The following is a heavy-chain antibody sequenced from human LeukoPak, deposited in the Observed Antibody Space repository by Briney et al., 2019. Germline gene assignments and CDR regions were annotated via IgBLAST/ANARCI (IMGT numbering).Heavy chain of an antibody. J-gene: IGHJ5*02. D-gene: IGHD4-11*01. Sequence: ETLSLTCPVSGGSISSYYWSWIRQPPGKGLEWIGYIYYSGSTNYNPSLKSRVTISVDTSKNQFSLKLSSVTAADTAVYYCARELAYSNYAVGNWFDPWGQGTLVTVSS. V-gene: IGHV4-59*01. CDR1: GGSISSYY. CDR3: ARELAYSNYAVGNWFDP. CDR2: IYYSGST.